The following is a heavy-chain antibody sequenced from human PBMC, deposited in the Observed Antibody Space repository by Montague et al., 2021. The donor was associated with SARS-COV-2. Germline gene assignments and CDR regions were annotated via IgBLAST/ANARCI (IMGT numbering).Heavy chain of an antibody. D-gene: IGHD7-27*01. CDR3: AKVPHIYEKRGLRTGWFDP. CDR1: GASFSGYY. Sequence: SETLSLTCAVYGASFSGYYWTWIRQSPGRGLEWIGEVIHSGNTSYNPSLQSRLTMSVDTYKNQFSLRLSSVTAADTAVYFCAKVPHIYEKRGLRTGWFDPWGQGTLVTVSS. J-gene: IGHJ5*02. CDR2: VIHSGNT. V-gene: IGHV4-34*12.